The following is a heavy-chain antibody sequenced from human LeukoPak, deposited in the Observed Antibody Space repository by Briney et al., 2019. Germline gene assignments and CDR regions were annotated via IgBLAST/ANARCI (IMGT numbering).Heavy chain of an antibody. CDR2: ISYDGSNK. Sequence: GGSLRLSCAASGFTFSSYAMHWVRQAPGKGLEWVAVISYDGSNKYYADSVKGRFTISRDNSKNTLYLQMNSLRAEDTAVYYCARQLELLDYWGQGTLVTVSS. V-gene: IGHV3-30*04. CDR1: GFTFSSYA. CDR3: ARQLELLDY. D-gene: IGHD1-7*01. J-gene: IGHJ4*02.